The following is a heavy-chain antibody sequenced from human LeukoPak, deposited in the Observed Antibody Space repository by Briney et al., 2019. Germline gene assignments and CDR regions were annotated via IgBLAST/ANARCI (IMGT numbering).Heavy chain of an antibody. V-gene: IGHV6-1*01. CDR1: GDSVSSNSAA. J-gene: IGHJ6*02. CDR3: ARELEIAVTDYYGMDV. CDR2: TYYRSKWYN. D-gene: IGHD2-21*02. Sequence: SQTLSLTCALSGDSVSSNSAAWNWIRQSPSRGLEWLGRTYYRSKWYNDFAVSVKSRITINPDTSKNQFSLQLNSVTPEDTAVSYCARELEIAVTDYYGMDVWGQGTTVTVSS.